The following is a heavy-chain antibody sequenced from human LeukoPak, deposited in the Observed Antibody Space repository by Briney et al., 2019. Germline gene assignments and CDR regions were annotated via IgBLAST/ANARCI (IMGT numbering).Heavy chain of an antibody. CDR1: GFNFNNYP. D-gene: IGHD3-16*01. Sequence: PGGSLRLSCAASGFNFNNYPMSWVRQAPGKGLEWVASINHNGNVNYYVDSVKGRFTISRDNAKNSLYLQMSNLRAEDTAVYFCARGGGLDVWGQGATVTVSS. J-gene: IGHJ6*02. CDR2: INHNGNVN. CDR3: ARGGGLDV. V-gene: IGHV3-7*03.